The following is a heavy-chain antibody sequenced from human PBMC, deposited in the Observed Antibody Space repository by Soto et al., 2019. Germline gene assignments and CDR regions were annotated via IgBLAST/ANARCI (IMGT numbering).Heavy chain of an antibody. J-gene: IGHJ4*02. CDR3: AREWGTSIAAAFDY. CDR1: GFTFSSFE. Sequence: GGSLRLSCAASGFTFSSFEMNWVRQAPGKGLEWVSYISNSGRIIYYADSVKGRFAISRDDAKNSLYLQMNSLRAEDTAVYYCAREWGTSIAAAFDYWGQGTLVTVSS. V-gene: IGHV3-48*03. D-gene: IGHD6-6*01. CDR2: ISNSGRII.